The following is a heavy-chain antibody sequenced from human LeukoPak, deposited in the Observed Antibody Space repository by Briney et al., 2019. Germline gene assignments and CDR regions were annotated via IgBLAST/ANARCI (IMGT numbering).Heavy chain of an antibody. CDR2: FHKSGST. D-gene: IGHD2-15*01. CDR3: ARGAWSLDY. Sequence: SGTLSLTCTVSVGSISGYDWSWLRQPPGKGLEWIAYFHKSGSTDYNPSLKSRVIISADTSRNQLFLQVSSLTATDTAVYYCARGAWSLDYWGQGTLVTVSS. J-gene: IGHJ4*02. V-gene: IGHV4-59*01. CDR1: VGSISGYD.